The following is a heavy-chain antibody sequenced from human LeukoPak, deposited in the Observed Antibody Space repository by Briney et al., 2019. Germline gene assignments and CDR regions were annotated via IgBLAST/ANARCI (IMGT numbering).Heavy chain of an antibody. CDR2: IIPIFGTA. Sequence: SVKVSCKASGGTFSSYAISWVRQAPGQGLEWMGGIIPIFGTAYYAQKFQGRVTITADESTSTAYMELSSLRSEDTAVYYCARWFGEFNWYFDLWGRGTLVTVSS. J-gene: IGHJ2*01. V-gene: IGHV1-69*13. D-gene: IGHD3-10*01. CDR1: GGTFSSYA. CDR3: ARWFGEFNWYFDL.